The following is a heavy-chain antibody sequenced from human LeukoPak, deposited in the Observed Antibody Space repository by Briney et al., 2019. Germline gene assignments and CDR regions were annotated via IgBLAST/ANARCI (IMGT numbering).Heavy chain of an antibody. CDR2: ISSSSSYI. V-gene: IGHV3-21*01. CDR1: GFTFSSYN. CDR3: AKVGTGNQYGSGDFDY. J-gene: IGHJ4*02. Sequence: GGSLRLSCAASGFTFSSYNMNWIRQAPGKGLEWVSAISSSSSYIYNADSVKGRFIISRDDAKNLLHLEMNSLRVEDTAVYYCAKVGTGNQYGSGDFDYWGQGTLVTV. D-gene: IGHD3-10*01.